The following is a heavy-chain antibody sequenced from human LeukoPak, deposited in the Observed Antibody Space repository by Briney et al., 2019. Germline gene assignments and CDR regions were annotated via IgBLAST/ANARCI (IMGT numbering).Heavy chain of an antibody. J-gene: IGHJ3*02. Sequence: GGSLRLSCAASGFTFDDYAMHWVRQAAGQGLEWVSGISWNSGSIGYADSVKGRFTISRDDAKNSLYLQMNSLRAEDMALYYCAKDNSYFSEGAGGGAFDIWGQGTMVTVSS. D-gene: IGHD2/OR15-2a*01. CDR2: ISWNSGSI. CDR3: AKDNSYFSEGAGGGAFDI. V-gene: IGHV3-9*03. CDR1: GFTFDDYA.